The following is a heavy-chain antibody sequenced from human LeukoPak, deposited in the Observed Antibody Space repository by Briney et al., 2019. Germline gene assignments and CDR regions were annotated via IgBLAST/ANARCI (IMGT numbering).Heavy chain of an antibody. J-gene: IGHJ4*02. D-gene: IGHD4-17*01. CDR2: IYRSGIT. Sequence: SETLSLTCAVSGASISSYNCWGWVRQSPGKVLEWIGEIYRSGITNYNPSLKSRVTISVDKSKNQFSLKLNSVTAADTAMYYCARGAPTVTGYFDYWGQGTLVTVSS. CDR3: ARGAPTVTGYFDY. V-gene: IGHV4-4*02. CDR1: GASISSYNC.